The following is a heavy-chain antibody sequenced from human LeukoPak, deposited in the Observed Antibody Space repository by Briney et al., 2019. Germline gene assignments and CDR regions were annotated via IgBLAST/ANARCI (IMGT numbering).Heavy chain of an antibody. D-gene: IGHD6-13*01. CDR2: ISYDGSNK. V-gene: IGHV3-30-3*01. J-gene: IGHJ4*02. CDR3: AGGGGIAAAGLDFDY. Sequence: GSLRLSCAASGFTFSSYAMHWVRQAPGKGLEWVAVISYDGSNKYYADSVKGRFTISRDNSKNTLYLQMNSLRAEDTAVYYCAGGGGIAAAGLDFDYWGQGTLVTVSS. CDR1: GFTFSSYA.